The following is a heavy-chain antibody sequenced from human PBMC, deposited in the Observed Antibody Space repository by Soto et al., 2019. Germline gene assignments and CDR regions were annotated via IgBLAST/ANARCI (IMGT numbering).Heavy chain of an antibody. V-gene: IGHV1-3*01. CDR3: ATWGTGLVYYFGY. D-gene: IGHD3-16*01. CDR1: GYTFTSYA. J-gene: IGHJ4*02. Sequence: ASVKVSCKASGYTFTSYAMHWVRQAPGQRLEWMGWINAGNGNTKYSQKFQGRVTITRDTSASTAYMELSSLRSEDTAVYYCATWGTGLVYYFGYWGQGTLGTVSS. CDR2: INAGNGNT.